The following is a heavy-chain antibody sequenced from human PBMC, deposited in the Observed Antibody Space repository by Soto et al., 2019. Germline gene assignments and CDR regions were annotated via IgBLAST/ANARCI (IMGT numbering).Heavy chain of an antibody. CDR1: GASINTYY. V-gene: IGHV4-59*08. CDR3: ARHPLLHLGLFDY. J-gene: IGHJ4*02. D-gene: IGHD3-3*02. CDR2: IFHRGST. Sequence: PSETLSLTCNVSGASINTYYWSWIRQPPQKGLEWIGYIFHRGSTTYNPSLKSRVTISVDTSKNQFSLKLSSVTAADTAVYYCARHPLLHLGLFDYWGQGTLVTVSS.